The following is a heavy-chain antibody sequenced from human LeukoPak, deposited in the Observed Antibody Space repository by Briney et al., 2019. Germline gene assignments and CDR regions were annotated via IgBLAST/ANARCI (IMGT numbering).Heavy chain of an antibody. CDR2: ISGSGGST. D-gene: IGHD3-3*01. V-gene: IGHV3-23*01. Sequence: PGGSLRLSCAASGFTFSSYAMSWVRQAPGKGLECVSAISGSGGSTYYADSVKGRFTISRDNSKNTLYLQMNSLRAEDTAVYYCAKVHEHTYYDFWSGYYYYFDYWGQGTLVTVSS. J-gene: IGHJ4*02. CDR3: AKVHEHTYYDFWSGYYYYFDY. CDR1: GFTFSSYA.